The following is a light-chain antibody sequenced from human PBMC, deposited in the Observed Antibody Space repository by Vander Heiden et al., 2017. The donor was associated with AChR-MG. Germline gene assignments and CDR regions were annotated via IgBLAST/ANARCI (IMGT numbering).Light chain of an antibody. J-gene: IGKJ3*01. CDR2: AAS. CDR1: QGISSY. V-gene: IGKV1-8*01. Sequence: AIRITQSPSSLSASTGHRATITCRASQGISSYLAWYQQTPEKAPKLLIYAASTLQSGVPSRFSGSGAGTDFTLTISCLQSEDFATYYCQQYYSYPLTFGPGTKVDIK. CDR3: QQYYSYPLT.